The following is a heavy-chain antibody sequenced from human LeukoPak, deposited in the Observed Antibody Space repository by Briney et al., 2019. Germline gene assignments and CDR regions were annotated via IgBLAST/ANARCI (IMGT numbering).Heavy chain of an antibody. CDR2: IYRGGTI. D-gene: IGHD6-13*01. Sequence: SETLSLTRSVSGGSISGYYWSWIRQPPGKGLEWIGYIYRGGTINYNPSVKSRVTMSLDTSKNQISLMLNSVTAADTAIYYCARHWLEAAKTYSYWFDPWGQGTLVTVSS. CDR3: ARHWLEAAKTYSYWFDP. V-gene: IGHV4-4*09. J-gene: IGHJ5*02. CDR1: GGSISGYY.